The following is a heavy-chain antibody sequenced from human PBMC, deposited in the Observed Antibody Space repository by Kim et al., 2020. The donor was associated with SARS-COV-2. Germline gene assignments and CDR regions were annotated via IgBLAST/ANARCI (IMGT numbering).Heavy chain of an antibody. V-gene: IGHV2-5*01. CDR2: IYWNADK. D-gene: IGHD6-19*01. J-gene: IGHJ4*02. CDR3: AHSPRAGIAVAGTSDDY. CDR1: GFSLSTSGVG. Sequence: SGPTLVKPTQTLTLTCTFSGFSLSTSGVGVGWIRQPPGKALEWLALIYWNADKRYSPSLKSRLTITKDTSKNQVVLTMTNMDPVDTATYYCAHSPRAGIAVAGTSDDYWGQGTLVTVSS.